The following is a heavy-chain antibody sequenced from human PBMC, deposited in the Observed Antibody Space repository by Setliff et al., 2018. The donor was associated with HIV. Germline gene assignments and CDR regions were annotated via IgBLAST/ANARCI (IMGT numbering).Heavy chain of an antibody. CDR2: MASETTV. V-gene: IGHV3-48*03. Sequence: PGGSLRLSCVASGFSFSNYEMSWVRQAPGKGLEWVSKMASETTVQYADAVKGRFTISRDNTKNSLSLQMSSLRAEDTAVYYCARDGPAAGTDDFDYWGQGTQVTVSS. D-gene: IGHD6-13*01. CDR1: GFSFSNYE. CDR3: ARDGPAAGTDDFDY. J-gene: IGHJ4*02.